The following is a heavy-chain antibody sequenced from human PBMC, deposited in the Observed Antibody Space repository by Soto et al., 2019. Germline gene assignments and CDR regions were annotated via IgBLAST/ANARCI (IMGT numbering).Heavy chain of an antibody. CDR3: ARGGTQYYDILTGYPDWDV. CDR1: GYTFTGYY. CDR2: INPNSGGT. D-gene: IGHD3-9*01. J-gene: IGHJ6*02. Sequence: ASVKVSCKASGYTFTGYYMHWVRQAPGQELEWMGWINPNSGGTNYAQKFQGRVTMTRDTSISTAYMEPSRLRSDDTAVYYCARGGTQYYDILTGYPDWDVWGQGTTVTVSS. V-gene: IGHV1-2*02.